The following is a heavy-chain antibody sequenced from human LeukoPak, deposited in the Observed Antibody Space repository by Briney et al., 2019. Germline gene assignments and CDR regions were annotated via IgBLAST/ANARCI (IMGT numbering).Heavy chain of an antibody. CDR2: ISWNSGSI. V-gene: IGHV3-9*01. CDR3: AKDKAYCGGDCYSYAFDI. Sequence: PGGSLGLSCAASGFTFDDYAMHWVRQAPGKGLEWVSGISWNSGSIGYADSVKGRFTISRDNAKNSLYLQMNSLRAEDTALYYCAKDKAYCGGDCYSYAFDIWGQGTMVTVSS. J-gene: IGHJ3*02. D-gene: IGHD2-21*01. CDR1: GFTFDDYA.